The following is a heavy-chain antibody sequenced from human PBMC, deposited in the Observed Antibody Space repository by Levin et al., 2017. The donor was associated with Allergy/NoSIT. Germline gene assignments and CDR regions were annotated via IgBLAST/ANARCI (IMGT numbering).Heavy chain of an antibody. CDR3: ARDRYCTNGVCYTGDFDY. V-gene: IGHV1-2*02. CDR2: INPNSGGT. J-gene: IGHJ4*02. Sequence: ASVKVSCKASGYTFTGYYMHWVRQAPGQGLEWMGWINPNSGGTNYAQKFQGRVTMTRDTSISTAYMELSRLRSDDTAVYYCARDRYCTNGVCYTGDFDYWGQGTLVTVSS. CDR1: GYTFTGYY. D-gene: IGHD2-8*01.